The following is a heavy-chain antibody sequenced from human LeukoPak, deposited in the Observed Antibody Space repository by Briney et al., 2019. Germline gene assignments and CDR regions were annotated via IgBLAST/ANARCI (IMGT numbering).Heavy chain of an antibody. CDR1: GFTFSTYW. Sequence: GGSLRLSCAASGFTFSTYWMSWLRQAPGKGLEWVANINQDGSEKYYVDSVEGRFTISRDNAKNSLYLQMNSLRAEDKAVYYCARMTGGLWDYWGQGTLVTVSS. D-gene: IGHD2-15*01. V-gene: IGHV3-7*05. J-gene: IGHJ4*02. CDR2: INQDGSEK. CDR3: ARMTGGLWDY.